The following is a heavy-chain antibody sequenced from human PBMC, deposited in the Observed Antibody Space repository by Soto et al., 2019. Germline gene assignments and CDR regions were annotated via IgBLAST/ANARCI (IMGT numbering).Heavy chain of an antibody. CDR3: AKVVGIAVAGDY. V-gene: IGHV3-23*01. J-gene: IGHJ4*02. CDR2: ISGSGGST. CDR1: GFTFSSYA. Sequence: EVQLLESGGGLVQPGGSLRLSCAASGFTFSSYAMSWVRQAPGKGLEWVSAISGSGGSTYYADSVKGRFNISRDNSKNTLYLQMNSLRAEDTAVYYCAKVVGIAVAGDYWGQGTLVTVSS. D-gene: IGHD6-19*01.